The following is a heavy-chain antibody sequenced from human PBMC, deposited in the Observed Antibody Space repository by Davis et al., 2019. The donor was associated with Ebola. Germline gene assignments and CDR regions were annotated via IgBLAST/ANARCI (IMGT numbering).Heavy chain of an antibody. CDR3: ARAVPYYDILTGYSYFDY. CDR1: GFTVSSNY. D-gene: IGHD3-9*01. CDR2: IYSGGST. V-gene: IGHV3-53*01. Sequence: GGSLRLSCAASGFTVSSNYMSWVRQAPGKGLEWVSVIYSGGSTYYADSVKGRFTISRDNSKNTLYLQMNSLRAEDTAVYYCARAVPYYDILTGYSYFDYWGQGTLVTVSS. J-gene: IGHJ4*02.